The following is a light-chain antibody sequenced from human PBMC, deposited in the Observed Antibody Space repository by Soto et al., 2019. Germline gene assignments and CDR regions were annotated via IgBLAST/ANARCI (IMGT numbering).Light chain of an antibody. CDR2: GAS. Sequence: EIVLTQAAGTLSWSPGEIATLSCRASQSSSSYLAWYQQKPGQAPRLLIYGASSRATGIPDRFSGSGSGTDFTLTISRLEPEDFAVYYCQQYGSSPLTFGGGTKVEIK. J-gene: IGKJ4*01. V-gene: IGKV3-20*01. CDR3: QQYGSSPLT. CDR1: QSSSSY.